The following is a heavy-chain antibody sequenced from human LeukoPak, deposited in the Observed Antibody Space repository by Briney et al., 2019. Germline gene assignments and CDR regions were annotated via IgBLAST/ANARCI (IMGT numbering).Heavy chain of an antibody. CDR2: ISSSGSTI. CDR3: ARDLSSGWPTLAFDI. D-gene: IGHD6-19*01. CDR1: GFTFSDYY. J-gene: IGHJ3*02. V-gene: IGHV3-11*04. Sequence: GGSLRLSCAASGFTFSDYYMSWIRQAPGKGLEWVSYISSSGSTIYYADSVKGRFTISRDNAKNSLYLQMNSLRAEDTDVYSCARDLSSGWPTLAFDIWGQGTMVTVSS.